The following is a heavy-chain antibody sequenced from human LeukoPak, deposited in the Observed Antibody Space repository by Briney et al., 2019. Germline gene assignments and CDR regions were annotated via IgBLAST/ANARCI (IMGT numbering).Heavy chain of an antibody. V-gene: IGHV1-18*01. CDR1: GYTFTYFG. Sequence: ASVKVSCKASGYTFTYFGISWVRQAPGQGLEWMGWISAYNGNTNYAQKLQGRVTMTTDTSTSTAYMELRSLRSDDTAVYYCARGQGGATPRRVDYWGQGTLVTVSS. CDR3: ARGQGGATPRRVDY. J-gene: IGHJ4*02. D-gene: IGHD3-16*01. CDR2: ISAYNGNT.